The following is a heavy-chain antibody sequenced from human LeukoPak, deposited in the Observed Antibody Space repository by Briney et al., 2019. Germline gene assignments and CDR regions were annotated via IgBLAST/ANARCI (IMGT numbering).Heavy chain of an antibody. J-gene: IGHJ4*02. CDR3: ARAGYYDILGKSDY. Sequence: ASVKVSCKASGYTFTGYYMHWVRQAPGQGLEWMGWISAYNGNTNYAQKLQGRVTMTTDTSTSTAYMELRSLRSDDTAVYYCARAGYYDILGKSDYWGQGTLVTVSS. V-gene: IGHV1-18*04. D-gene: IGHD3-9*01. CDR1: GYTFTGYY. CDR2: ISAYNGNT.